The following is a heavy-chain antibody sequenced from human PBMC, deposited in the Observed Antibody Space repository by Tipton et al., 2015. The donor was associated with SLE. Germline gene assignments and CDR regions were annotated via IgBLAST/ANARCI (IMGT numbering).Heavy chain of an antibody. Sequence: SLRLSCAASGFIFGVHWMSWVRQAPGKGLEWVANIAQDGSQEHYVDSVKGRFTIARDSAKNSLSLQMNSLRAEDTAVYYCARARGLGLWYYYYGMDVWGQGTTVTVSS. D-gene: IGHD2-21*01. V-gene: IGHV3-7*01. CDR1: GFIFGVHW. J-gene: IGHJ6*02. CDR3: ARARGLGLWYYYYGMDV. CDR2: IAQDGSQE.